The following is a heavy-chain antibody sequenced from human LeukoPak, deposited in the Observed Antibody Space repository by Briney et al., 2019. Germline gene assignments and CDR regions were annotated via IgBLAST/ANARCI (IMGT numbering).Heavy chain of an antibody. D-gene: IGHD3-10*01. J-gene: IGHJ4*02. Sequence: PSETLSLTCTVSGGSISSYYWSWIRQPPGKGLEWIGYIYYSGSTNYNPSLKSRVTISVDTSKNQFSLKLSSVTAADTAVYYCARDSGSGTDYWGQRTLVTVSS. CDR1: GGSISSYY. CDR2: IYYSGST. V-gene: IGHV4-59*01. CDR3: ARDSGSGTDY.